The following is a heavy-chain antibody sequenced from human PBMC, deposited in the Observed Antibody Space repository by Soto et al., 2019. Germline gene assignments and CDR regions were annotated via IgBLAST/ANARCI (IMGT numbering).Heavy chain of an antibody. CDR2: IYYSGST. J-gene: IGHJ4*02. Sequence: PSETLYLTCTVSGGSISSGDYYWSWIRQPPGKGLEWIGYIYYSGSTYYNPSLKSRVTISVDTSKNQFSLKLSSVTAADTAVYYCARGTTYYYGSGSQRYFDYWGQGTLVTVSS. CDR1: GGSISSGDYY. D-gene: IGHD3-10*01. CDR3: ARGTTYYYGSGSQRYFDY. V-gene: IGHV4-30-4*01.